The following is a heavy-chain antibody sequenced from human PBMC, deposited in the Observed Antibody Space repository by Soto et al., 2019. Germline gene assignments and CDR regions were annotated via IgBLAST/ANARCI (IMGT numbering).Heavy chain of an antibody. CDR3: ERDRGRTAAGDYNYYYYGMDV. CDR2: ISYDGSNQ. V-gene: IGHV3-30*04. D-gene: IGHD6-13*01. Sequence: QVQLVESGGGVVQPGRSLRLSCAASGFTFSNYAMHWVRQAPGKGLEWVAVISYDGSNQYYADSVKGRFTISRDNSKNPLLLQMNSVRAAETAVYYCERDRGRTAAGDYNYYYYGMDVWGQGTTVTVS. J-gene: IGHJ6*02. CDR1: GFTFSNYA.